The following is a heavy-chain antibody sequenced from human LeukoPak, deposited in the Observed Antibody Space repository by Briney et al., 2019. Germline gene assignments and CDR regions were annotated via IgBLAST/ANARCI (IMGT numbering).Heavy chain of an antibody. CDR3: ARGAGSPHYRVS. J-gene: IGHJ5*02. V-gene: IGHV3-23*01. CDR1: GFTFSIYA. CDR2: IGGIDGNT. Sequence: GGSLRLSCVASGFTFSIYALSWVRQAPGKGMEWVSVIGGIDGNTYYAESVKGRFTISRDNSRNTLYLQMNSLRAEDTAVYYCARGAGSPHYRVSWGQGTLVTVSS. D-gene: IGHD5/OR15-5a*01.